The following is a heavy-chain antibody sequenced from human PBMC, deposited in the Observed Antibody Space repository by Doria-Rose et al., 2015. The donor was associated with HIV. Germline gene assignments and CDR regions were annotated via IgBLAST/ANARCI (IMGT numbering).Heavy chain of an antibody. CDR1: GVSLSSPGMG. D-gene: IGHD6-13*01. V-gene: IGHV2-26*01. J-gene: IGHJ4*02. CDR2: IFSDDER. Sequence: SGPVLVKPTETLTLTCTVSGVSLSSPGMGVSWIRQPPGKALEWLANIFSDDERSYITSLKSRFIISRDTSKSQVVLTMTDMGPVDTATYYCARIKSSRWYHKYYFDFWGQGTLVIVSA. CDR3: ARIKSSRWYHKYYFDF.